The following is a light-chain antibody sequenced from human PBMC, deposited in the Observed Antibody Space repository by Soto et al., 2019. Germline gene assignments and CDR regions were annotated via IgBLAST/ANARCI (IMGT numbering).Light chain of an antibody. J-gene: IGKJ4*01. V-gene: IGKV3D-7*01. CDR3: QQANSFPLT. CDR1: QSIGNNY. CDR2: SAS. Sequence: EIVLTQSPDTLSLSPGERATLSCRASQSIGNNYLAWYQQKPGQAPRLLIHSASTRATGIPDRFSGSGSGTDFTLTISSLQPEDYATYYCQQANSFPLTFGGGTKVEIK.